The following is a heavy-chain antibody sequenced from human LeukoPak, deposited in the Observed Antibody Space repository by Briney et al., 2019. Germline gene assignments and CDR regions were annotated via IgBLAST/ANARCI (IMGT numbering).Heavy chain of an antibody. D-gene: IGHD3-3*01. J-gene: IGHJ4*02. CDR1: GFSLRTSGVG. V-gene: IGHV2-5*01. CDR3: AHRLRFLGNFDY. CDR2: IYWNDDK. Sequence: SGPTLLNTTPTLTLTCTFSGFSLRTSGVGVGWIRQPPGKALEWLALIYWNDDKRYSPSLKSRLTITKDTSKNQVVLTMTNMDPVDTATYYCAHRLRFLGNFDYWGQGTLVTVSS.